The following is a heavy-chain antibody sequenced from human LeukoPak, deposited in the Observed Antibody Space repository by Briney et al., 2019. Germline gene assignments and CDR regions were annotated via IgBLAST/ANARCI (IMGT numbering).Heavy chain of an antibody. CDR2: IEQDGSEK. CDR3: ARDPVRRDSY. CDR1: GFTFGSYW. V-gene: IGHV3-7*01. D-gene: IGHD3-10*01. J-gene: IGHJ4*02. Sequence: PGGSLRLSCAASGFTFGSYWMNWVRQAPGKGLEWVANIEQDGSEKYYVDSVKGRFTISRDNAKNSLYLQMNSLRAEDSAVYYCARDPVRRDSYWGQGTLVTVSS.